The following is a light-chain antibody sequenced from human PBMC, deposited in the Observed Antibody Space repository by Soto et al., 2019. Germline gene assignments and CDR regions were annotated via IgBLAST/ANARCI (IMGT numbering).Light chain of an antibody. J-gene: IGKJ2*01. CDR2: GAS. V-gene: IGKV3-15*01. CDR3: QQSNTWPYT. CDR1: QSVSDN. Sequence: EIVMTQSPATLSVSPGERVTLSCRASQSVSDNLAWYQQKPGQAPRLLIYGASTRATTIPARFSGSGSGTEFTLTIRSLQSEDFAVYYCQQSNTWPYTFGQGTKLEIK.